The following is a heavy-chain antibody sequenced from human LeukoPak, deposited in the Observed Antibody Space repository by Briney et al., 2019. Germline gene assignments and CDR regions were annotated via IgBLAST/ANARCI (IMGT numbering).Heavy chain of an antibody. V-gene: IGHV1-69*04. Sequence: SVKVSCKASGGTFSSYAISWVRQAPGQGLEWMGRIIPILGIANYAQKFQGRVTITADKSTSTAYMELSSLRSEDTAVYYCAIDQIVVTPAGSWFDPWGQGTLVTVSS. CDR3: AIDQIVVTPAGSWFDP. CDR1: GGTFSSYA. CDR2: IIPILGIA. D-gene: IGHD2-2*01. J-gene: IGHJ5*02.